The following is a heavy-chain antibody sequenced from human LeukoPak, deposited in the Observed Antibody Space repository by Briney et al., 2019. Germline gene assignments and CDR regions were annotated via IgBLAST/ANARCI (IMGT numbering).Heavy chain of an antibody. J-gene: IGHJ4*02. V-gene: IGHV1-24*01. CDR1: GYTLTELS. CDR3: AKDCEGGWSMYYFDY. Sequence: ASVKVSCKVSGYTLTELSMHWVRQAPGKGLEWMGGFDPEDGETIYAQKFQGRVTMTEDTSTDTAYMELSSLRSEDTAVYYCAKDCEGGWSMYYFDYWGQGTLVTVSS. CDR2: FDPEDGET. D-gene: IGHD6-19*01.